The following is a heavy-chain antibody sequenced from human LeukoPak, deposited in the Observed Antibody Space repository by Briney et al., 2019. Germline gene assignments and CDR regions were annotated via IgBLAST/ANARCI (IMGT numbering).Heavy chain of an antibody. CDR3: ALMVVVPAASSDWFDP. CDR1: GCTFTGYY. D-gene: IGHD2-2*01. J-gene: IGHJ5*02. V-gene: IGHV1-2*06. CDR2: INPNSGGT. Sequence: ASVKVSCTASGCTFTGYYMHWVRQAPGQGLEWMGRINPNSGGTNYAQKFQGRVTMTRDTSISTAYMELSRLRSDDTAVYYCALMVVVPAASSDWFDPWGQGTLVTVSS.